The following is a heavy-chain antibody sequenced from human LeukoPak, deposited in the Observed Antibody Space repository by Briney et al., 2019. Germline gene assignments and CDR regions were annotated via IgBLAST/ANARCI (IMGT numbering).Heavy chain of an antibody. V-gene: IGHV3-30*19. J-gene: IGHJ6*02. D-gene: IGHD3-9*01. CDR3: ARDREYYDILTGQRSYYYYGMDV. CDR1: GFTFSSYG. Sequence: GRSLRLSCAASGFTFSSYGMHWVRQAPGKGLEWVAVISYDGSNKYYADSVKGRFTISRDNSKNTLYLQMNSLRAEDTAVYYCARDREYYDILTGQRSYYYYGMDVWGQGTTVTVSS. CDR2: ISYDGSNK.